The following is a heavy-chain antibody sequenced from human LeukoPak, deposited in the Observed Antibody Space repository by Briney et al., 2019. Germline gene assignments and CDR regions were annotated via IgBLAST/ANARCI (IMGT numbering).Heavy chain of an antibody. J-gene: IGHJ3*01. D-gene: IGHD4-17*01. V-gene: IGHV3-23*01. CDR1: GFTFSRYA. Sequence: GGSLRLSCTGSGFTFSRYAMVWVRQAPGKGLEWVSAMRGDGGDIRYADSVKSRFTISRDNSKNTLYLQMNSLRAGDTAVYYCAKDPNGDYIGAFDFWGQGTMVAVSS. CDR3: AKDPNGDYIGAFDF. CDR2: MRGDGGDI.